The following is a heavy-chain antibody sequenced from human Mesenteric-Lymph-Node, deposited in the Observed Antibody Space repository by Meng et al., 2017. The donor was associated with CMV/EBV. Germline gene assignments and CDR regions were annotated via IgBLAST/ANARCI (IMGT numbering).Heavy chain of an antibody. CDR3: ARESPKYSGYEASYFDY. CDR1: GGSISSSSYY. J-gene: IGHJ4*02. CDR2: IYYSGST. Sequence: LRLSCTVSGGSISSSSYYWGWIRQPPGKGLEWIGYIYYSGSTYYNPSLKSRVTISVDTSKNQFSLKLSSVTAADTAVYYCARESPKYSGYEASYFDYWGQGTLVTVSS. D-gene: IGHD5-12*01. V-gene: IGHV4-30-4*08.